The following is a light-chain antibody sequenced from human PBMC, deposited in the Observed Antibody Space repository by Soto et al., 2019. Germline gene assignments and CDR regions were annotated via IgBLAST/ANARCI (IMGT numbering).Light chain of an antibody. CDR2: ANR. Sequence: QAVVTQPPSVSGAPGQRVTISCAGSRSNIGAGYDVHWYQQLPGTAPKLLIYANRNRPSGVPDRFSGSKSGTSASLAITGLQVDDEADYYCQSYDNNLIVVFGGGTKLTVL. CDR1: RSNIGAGYD. CDR3: QSYDNNLIVV. J-gene: IGLJ3*02. V-gene: IGLV1-40*01.